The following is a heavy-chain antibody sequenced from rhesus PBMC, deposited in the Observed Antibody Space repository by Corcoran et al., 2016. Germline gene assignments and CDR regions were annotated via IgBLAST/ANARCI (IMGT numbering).Heavy chain of an antibody. D-gene: IGHD6S26*01. Sequence: EVQVVESGGGLAKPGGSLRLSCAASGFRCCYSYRTWVRQAPGKGLEWISGINSLGSSTYYIDSVKGRFTISRDNANNTLYLQMNSLRGEDTAVYYCARVSGSGWSFDSWGQGVLVTVSS. V-gene: IGHV3S18*01. CDR3: ARVSGSGWSFDS. J-gene: IGHJ4*01. CDR1: GFRCCYSY. CDR2: INSLGSST.